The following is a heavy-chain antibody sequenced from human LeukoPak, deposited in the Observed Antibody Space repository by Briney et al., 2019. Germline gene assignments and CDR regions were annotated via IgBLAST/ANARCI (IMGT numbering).Heavy chain of an antibody. CDR3: TRDYFYPMDV. CDR1: GFTFRIYW. J-gene: IGHJ6*02. CDR2: IKHDGSEK. Sequence: PGGSLRLSCEASGFTFRIYWMSWVRQAPGKGLEWVANIKHDGSEKYYVDSVKGRFTISRDNAKNSLYLLMNSLRAEDTAVYYCTRDYFYPMDVWGQGTTVTVSS. V-gene: IGHV3-7*04.